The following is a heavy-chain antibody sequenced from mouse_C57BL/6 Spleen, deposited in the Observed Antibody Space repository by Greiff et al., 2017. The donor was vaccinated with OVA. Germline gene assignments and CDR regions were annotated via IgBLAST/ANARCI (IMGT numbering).Heavy chain of an antibody. CDR1: GYTFTSYG. V-gene: IGHV1-81*01. D-gene: IGHD4-1*01. CDR2: IYPRSGNT. Sequence: QVQLKQSGAELARPGASVKLSCKASGYTFTSYGISWVKQRTGQGLEWIGEIYPRSGNTYYNEKFKGKATLTADKSSSTAYMELRSLTSEDSAVYFCARGRGKWDEAPDWYFDVWGTGTTVTVSS. CDR3: ARGRGKWDEAPDWYFDV. J-gene: IGHJ1*03.